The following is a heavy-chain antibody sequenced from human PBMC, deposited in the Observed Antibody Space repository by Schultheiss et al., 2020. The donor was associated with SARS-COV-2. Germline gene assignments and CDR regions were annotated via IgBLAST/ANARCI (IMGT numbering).Heavy chain of an antibody. D-gene: IGHD5-12*01. Sequence: SETLSLTCTVSGGSMNSYYWSWIRQPPGKGLEWIGYIYYSGSTNYNPSLKSRVTISVDTSKNQFSLKLSSVTAADTAVYYCARVRVVATSADAFDIWGQGTMVTVSS. J-gene: IGHJ3*02. V-gene: IGHV4-59*01. CDR2: IYYSGST. CDR3: ARVRVVATSADAFDI. CDR1: GGSMNSYY.